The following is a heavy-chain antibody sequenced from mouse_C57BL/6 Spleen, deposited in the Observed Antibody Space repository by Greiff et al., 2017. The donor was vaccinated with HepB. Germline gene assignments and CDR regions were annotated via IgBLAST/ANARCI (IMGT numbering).Heavy chain of an antibody. V-gene: IGHV5-17*01. CDR3: AGNYVGAMDY. Sequence: EVMLVESGGGLVKPGGSLKLSCAASGFTFSDYGMHWVRQAPEKGLEWVAYISSGSSTIYYADTVKGRFTISRDNAKNTLFLQMTSLRSEDTAMYYCAGNYVGAMDYWGQGTSVTVSS. CDR2: ISSGSSTI. J-gene: IGHJ4*01. CDR1: GFTFSDYG. D-gene: IGHD1-1*01.